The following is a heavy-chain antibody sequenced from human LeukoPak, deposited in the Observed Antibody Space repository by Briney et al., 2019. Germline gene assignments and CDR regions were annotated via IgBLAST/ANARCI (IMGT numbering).Heavy chain of an antibody. CDR2: ISGSGGST. CDR3: AKDLRYSSSWSYFDY. V-gene: IGHV3-23*01. CDR1: GFTFSSYA. Sequence: GGSLRLSCAASGFTFSSYAMIWVRQAPGEGLEWVSAISGSGGSTYYADSVKGRFTISRDNSKNTLYLQMNSLRAEDTAIYYCAKDLRYSSSWSYFDYWGQGTLVTVSS. J-gene: IGHJ4*02. D-gene: IGHD6-13*01.